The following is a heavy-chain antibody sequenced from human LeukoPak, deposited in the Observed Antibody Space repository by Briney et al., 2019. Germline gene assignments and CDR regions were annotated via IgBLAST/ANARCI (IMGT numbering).Heavy chain of an antibody. D-gene: IGHD3-9*01. J-gene: IGHJ4*02. V-gene: IGHV1-2*02. CDR3: ARRYYDALTGYYPFDH. CDR2: INPSSGGT. CDR1: GYTSTGYY. Sequence: ASVKVSCKASGYTSTGYYMHWVRQAPGQGLEWMGWINPSSGGTNYAQKFQGRVTMTRDTSISTVYMELSRLTSDNTAVFYCARRYYDALTGYYPFDHWGQGTLVTVSS.